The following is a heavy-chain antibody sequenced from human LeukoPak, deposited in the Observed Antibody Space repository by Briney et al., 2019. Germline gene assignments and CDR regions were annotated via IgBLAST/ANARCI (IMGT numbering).Heavy chain of an antibody. Sequence: SETLSLTCTVSGGSISSSSYYWGWIRQPPGKGLEWIGSIYYSGSTYYNPSLKSRVTISVDTSKNQFSLKLSSVTAADTAVYYCARHFLGYCSSTSCSLNWFDPWGQGTLVTVSS. CDR1: GGSISSSSYY. CDR2: IYYSGST. D-gene: IGHD2-2*01. J-gene: IGHJ5*02. CDR3: ARHFLGYCSSTSCSLNWFDP. V-gene: IGHV4-39*01.